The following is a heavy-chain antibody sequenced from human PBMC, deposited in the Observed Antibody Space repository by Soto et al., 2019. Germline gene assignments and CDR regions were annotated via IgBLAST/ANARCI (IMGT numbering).Heavy chain of an antibody. CDR2: ISAYNGNT. D-gene: IGHD3-22*01. Sequence: GASVKVSCKASGYTFTSYGISWVRQAPGQGLEWMGWISAYNGNTNYAQKLQGRVTMTTDTSTSTAYMELRSLRSDDTAVYYCARDSRITMIVVAPRGAFDIWGQGTMVTVSS. J-gene: IGHJ3*02. CDR1: GYTFTSYG. V-gene: IGHV1-18*04. CDR3: ARDSRITMIVVAPRGAFDI.